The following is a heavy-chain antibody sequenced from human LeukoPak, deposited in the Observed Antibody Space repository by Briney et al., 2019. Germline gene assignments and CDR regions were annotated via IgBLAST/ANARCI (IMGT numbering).Heavy chain of an antibody. J-gene: IGHJ4*02. D-gene: IGHD7-27*01. CDR3: ARDQSGKNGGFDN. CDR2: INHSGST. CDR1: GGSFSGYY. Sequence: SETLSLTCAVYGGSFSGYYWSWIRQPPGKGLEWIGEINHSGSTNYNPSLKSRVTISVDTSKNQFSLKLSSVTAADTAVYYCARDQSGKNGGFDNWGQGTLVTVSS. V-gene: IGHV4-34*01.